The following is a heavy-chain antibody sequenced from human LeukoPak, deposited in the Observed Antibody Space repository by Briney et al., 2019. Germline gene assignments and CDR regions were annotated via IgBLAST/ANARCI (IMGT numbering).Heavy chain of an antibody. CDR3: ARDRQGIAVAGTPPYFDY. CDR1: GYTFTGYY. Sequence: ASVKVSCKASGYTFTGYYMHWARQAPGQGLEWMGRINPNSGGTNYAQKFQGRVTMTRDTSISTAYMELSRLRSDDTAVYYCARDRQGIAVAGTPPYFDYWGQGTLVTVSS. CDR2: INPNSGGT. V-gene: IGHV1-2*06. D-gene: IGHD6-19*01. J-gene: IGHJ4*02.